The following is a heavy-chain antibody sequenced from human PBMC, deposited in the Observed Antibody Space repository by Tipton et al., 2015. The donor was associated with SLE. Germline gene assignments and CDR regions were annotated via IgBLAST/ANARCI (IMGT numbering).Heavy chain of an antibody. V-gene: IGHV3-33*01. CDR2: IYYDGSNK. D-gene: IGHD3-16*01. CDR1: GFTFRSSG. J-gene: IGHJ4*02. Sequence: SLRLSCAASGFTFRSSGMHWVRQAPGKGLVWVAVIYYDGSNKYYVDSVKGRFTVSRDNSKNTLYLQMNSLRVEDTAVYYCMRDRTRWGDYWGQGTLVTVPS. CDR3: MRDRTRWGDY.